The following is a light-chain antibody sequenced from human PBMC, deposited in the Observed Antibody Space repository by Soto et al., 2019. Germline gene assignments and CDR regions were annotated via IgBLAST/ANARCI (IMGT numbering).Light chain of an antibody. Sequence: DIQMTQSPSSLSASVGDRVTLTCRASQSISSYLNWYQQKPGKAPKLLIYAAYSLQSGGPSRFSGSGSGADVSLPIRSLQPEDFGTYYCLQSDSTPPIAFGQGTRLEIK. CDR3: LQSDSTPPIA. CDR1: QSISSY. J-gene: IGKJ5*01. CDR2: AAY. V-gene: IGKV1-39*01.